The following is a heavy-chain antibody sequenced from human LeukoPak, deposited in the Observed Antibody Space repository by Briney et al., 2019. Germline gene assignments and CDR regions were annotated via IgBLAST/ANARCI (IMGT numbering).Heavy chain of an antibody. Sequence: PSETLSLTCTVSGGSISSSSYYWGWIRQPPGKGLEWIGSIYYSGSTYYNPSLKSRVTISVDTSKNQFSLKLSSVTAADTAVYYCARDIVGATRPPYYFDYWGQGTLVTVSS. J-gene: IGHJ4*02. CDR2: IYYSGST. CDR3: ARDIVGATRPPYYFDY. V-gene: IGHV4-39*07. CDR1: GGSISSSSYY. D-gene: IGHD1-26*01.